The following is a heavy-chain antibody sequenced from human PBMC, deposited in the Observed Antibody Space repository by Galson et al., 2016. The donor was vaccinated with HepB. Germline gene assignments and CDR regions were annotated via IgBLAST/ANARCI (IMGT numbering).Heavy chain of an antibody. CDR1: GGSFSGYY. CDR2: TNPSGST. CDR3: ARVLVGWQYWYFDV. V-gene: IGHV4-34*01. J-gene: IGHJ2*01. Sequence: ETLSLTCAVYGGSFSGYYWTWIRQPPGKGLEWIGDTNPSGSTNYHPSLKSRVTISADTSKNQFSLELTSVTAADTAVYFCARVLVGWQYWYFDVWGRGTQVTVSS. D-gene: IGHD1-26*01.